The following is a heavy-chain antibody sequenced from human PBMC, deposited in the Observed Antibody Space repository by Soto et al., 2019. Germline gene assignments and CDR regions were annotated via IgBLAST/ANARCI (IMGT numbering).Heavy chain of an antibody. CDR2: VSYDGGTK. CDR3: ARDPTDSRTSDY. V-gene: IGHV3-30*03. J-gene: IGHJ4*02. Sequence: GGSLRLSCAASGFNFSSFAMHWVRQAPGKGLEWVAIVSYDGGTKYYADSVKGRFTISRDNSKNTLYLQMISLRAEDTAVYYCARDPTDSRTSDYWGQGTLVTVSS. CDR1: GFNFSSFA. D-gene: IGHD3-22*01.